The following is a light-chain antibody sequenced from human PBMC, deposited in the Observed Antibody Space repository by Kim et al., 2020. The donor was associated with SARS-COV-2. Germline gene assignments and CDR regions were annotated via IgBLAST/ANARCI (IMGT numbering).Light chain of an antibody. CDR2: SNN. CDR1: SSNIGSNT. J-gene: IGLJ2*01. Sequence: ELTQSPSASGTPGQRVTISCSGSSSNIGSNTVNWYQQLPGTAPKLLIYSNNQRPSGVPDRFSGSKSGTSASLAISGLQSEDEADYYCAAWDDSLNVVVFGGGTQLTVL. V-gene: IGLV1-44*01. CDR3: AAWDDSLNVVV.